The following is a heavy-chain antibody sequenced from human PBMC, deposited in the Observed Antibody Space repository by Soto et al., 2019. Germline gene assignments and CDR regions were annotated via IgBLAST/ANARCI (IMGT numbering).Heavy chain of an antibody. J-gene: IGHJ1*01. CDR1: GLIFSDYA. CDR2: ISPAGTNQ. D-gene: IGHD6-6*01. Sequence: GGSLRLSCVASGLIFSDYAMHWARQAPGKGLEWGALISPAGTNQYYADSAKGRFTISRDNSKNTLYLQMNSLRPEDTGLYYCARENSRISPRLFQHWGHGTLVTVSS. CDR3: ARENSRISPRLFQH. V-gene: IGHV3-30-3*01.